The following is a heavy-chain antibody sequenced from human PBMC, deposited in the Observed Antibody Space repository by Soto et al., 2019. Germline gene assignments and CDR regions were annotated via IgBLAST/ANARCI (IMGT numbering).Heavy chain of an antibody. D-gene: IGHD1-1*01. CDR1: GGSISSSRNH. J-gene: IGHJ4*02. CDR2: IHYSQNP. Sequence: TSETLSLTFTVSGGSISSSRNHWGWIRQPPGKGLEWIGNIHYSQNPYYNPSLTSRVTISVDTSKNQSSLRLTSVAAADTAVYYCATHTTYGHLDNWGQGTLVTVSS. CDR3: ATHTTYGHLDN. V-gene: IGHV4-39*01.